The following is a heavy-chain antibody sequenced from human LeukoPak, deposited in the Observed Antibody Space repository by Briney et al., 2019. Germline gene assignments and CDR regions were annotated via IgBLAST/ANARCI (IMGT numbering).Heavy chain of an antibody. V-gene: IGHV4-34*01. Sequence: SETLSLTCAISRGFFSGYYWGWIRQPPGKGLEWIGDINDSGTTKYNPTLKSRVTISVDTSKNQFSLKVKSVTAADTAVYYCARLPLGAFGEVLNFDSWGQGILVTVSS. D-gene: IGHD3-10*01. CDR2: INDSGTT. J-gene: IGHJ4*02. CDR1: RGFFSGYY. CDR3: ARLPLGAFGEVLNFDS.